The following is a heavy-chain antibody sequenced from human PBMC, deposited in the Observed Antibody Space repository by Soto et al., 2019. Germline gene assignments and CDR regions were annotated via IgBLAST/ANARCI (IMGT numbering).Heavy chain of an antibody. CDR1: GYTFTSYG. V-gene: IGHV1-18*01. CDR2: ISAHNGNT. D-gene: IGHD1-1*01. J-gene: IGHJ4*02. Sequence: QVHLVQSGAEVKKPGASVKVSCKASGYTFTSYGITWVRQAPGQGLEWMGWISAHNGNTDYAQKLQGRVIVTRDTATSAAYMELRSRISDDTAVYYCARGRYGDYWGQGAVVTVSS. CDR3: ARGRYGDY.